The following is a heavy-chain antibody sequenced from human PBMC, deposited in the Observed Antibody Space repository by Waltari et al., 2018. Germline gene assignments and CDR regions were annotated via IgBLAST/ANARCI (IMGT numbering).Heavy chain of an antibody. Sequence: QVQLVQSGAEVKKPGASVKVSCKASGYTFTGYYMHWVRQAPGQGLEWMGGINHNSGDTNYAQKFQGRVTRTRDTSISTAYMERSRLRSDDTAVYYFARGVAVVGGGFGYWGQGTLVTVSS. CDR1: GYTFTGYY. V-gene: IGHV1-2*02. CDR2: INHNSGDT. J-gene: IGHJ4*02. D-gene: IGHD6-19*01. CDR3: ARGVAVVGGGFGY.